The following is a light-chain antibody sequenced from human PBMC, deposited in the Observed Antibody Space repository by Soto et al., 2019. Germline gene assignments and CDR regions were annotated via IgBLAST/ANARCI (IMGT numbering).Light chain of an antibody. CDR2: AAS. CDR1: RSISNY. CDR3: QQSYSVPR. V-gene: IGKV1-39*01. J-gene: IGKJ1*01. Sequence: DIQMTQSPSSLSASVGDRVTITCRASRSISNYLNWYQQKSGKALRLLIYAASSLQPGVPSRFSGTGTEREFTLTITSLQPEDSATYYCQQSYSVPRFGHGTRVDLK.